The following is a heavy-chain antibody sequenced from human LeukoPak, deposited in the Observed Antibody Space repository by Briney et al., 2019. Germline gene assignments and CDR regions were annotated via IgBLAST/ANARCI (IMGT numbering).Heavy chain of an antibody. CDR2: INGGGGNT. J-gene: IGHJ4*02. Sequence: GGPLSLSCAASGFMFKRYVMSWARQAPGKGLEWVSAINGGGGNTYYADSVKGRFPISRDNSKNMVYLQMNSLRADDTAVYYCAKSVVVITFRFDDWGQGALVTVSS. V-gene: IGHV3-23*01. D-gene: IGHD2-15*01. CDR1: GFMFKRYV. CDR3: AKSVVVITFRFDD.